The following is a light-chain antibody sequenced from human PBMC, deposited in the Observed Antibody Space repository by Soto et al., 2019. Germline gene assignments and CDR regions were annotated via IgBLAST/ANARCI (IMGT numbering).Light chain of an antibody. V-gene: IGLV2-8*01. CDR2: EVT. J-gene: IGLJ3*02. CDR3: SSHAGINNVV. CDR1: SSDVGSYNY. Sequence: QSALTQPPSASGSPGQSVTISCTGTSSDVGSYNYVSWYQQHPGKAPKLMIYEVTKRPSGVTDRFSGSKSGNTASLTVSGLQAEDEADYYCSSHAGINNVVFGGGTKLTVL.